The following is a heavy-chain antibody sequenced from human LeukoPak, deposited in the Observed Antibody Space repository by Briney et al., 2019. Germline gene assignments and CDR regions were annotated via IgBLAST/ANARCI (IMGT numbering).Heavy chain of an antibody. CDR1: GGSFSGYY. J-gene: IGHJ1*01. V-gene: IGHV4-34*01. CDR2: INHSGST. CDR3: AREAYCSGGSCYTAEYFQH. D-gene: IGHD2-15*01. Sequence: SETLSLTCAVYGGSFSGYYWSWIRQPPGKGPEWIGEINHSGSTNYNPSLKSRVTISVDTSKNQFSLKLSSVTAADTAVYYCAREAYCSGGSCYTAEYFQHWGQGTLVTVSS.